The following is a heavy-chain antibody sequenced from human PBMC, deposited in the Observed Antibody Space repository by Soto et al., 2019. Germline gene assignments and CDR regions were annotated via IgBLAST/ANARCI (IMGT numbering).Heavy chain of an antibody. Sequence: QVQLQESGPGLVKPSETLSLTCTVSGGSIRSYYWSWIRQPPGKGLAWIGYIYYSGSTDYGPSLKGRVTRSVDTSKNQFSLKLSSVTAADTAVYYCARRWGTYFDFWGQGTLVTVSS. CDR3: ARRWGTYFDF. V-gene: IGHV4-59*01. D-gene: IGHD7-27*01. CDR1: GGSIRSYY. J-gene: IGHJ4*02. CDR2: IYYSGST.